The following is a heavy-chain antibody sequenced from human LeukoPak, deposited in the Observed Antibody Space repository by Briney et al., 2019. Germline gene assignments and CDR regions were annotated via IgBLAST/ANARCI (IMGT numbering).Heavy chain of an antibody. J-gene: IGHJ3*02. V-gene: IGHV3-30*18. D-gene: IGHD2-15*01. CDR3: AKNTYEEVDDDAFDI. CDR1: GFTFSSYG. CDR2: ISYDGSNK. Sequence: GRSLRLSCAASGFTFSSYGMHWVRQAPGKGLEWVAVISYDGSNKYYADSVKGRFTISRDNSKNTLYLQMNSLRAEDTAVYYCAKNTYEEVDDDAFDIWGQGTMVTVSS.